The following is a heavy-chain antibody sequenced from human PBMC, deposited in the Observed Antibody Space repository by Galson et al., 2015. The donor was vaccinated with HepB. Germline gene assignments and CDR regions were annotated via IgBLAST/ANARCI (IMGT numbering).Heavy chain of an antibody. D-gene: IGHD5-12*01. Sequence: SLRLSCAASGFTVSSNYMSWVRQAPGKGLEWVSVIYSGGSTYYADSVKGRFTISRDNSKNTLYLQMNSLRAEDTAVYYCARGGYSGYDLIQEDYWGQGTLVTVSS. CDR2: IYSGGST. V-gene: IGHV3-53*01. CDR3: ARGGYSGYDLIQEDY. J-gene: IGHJ4*02. CDR1: GFTVSSNY.